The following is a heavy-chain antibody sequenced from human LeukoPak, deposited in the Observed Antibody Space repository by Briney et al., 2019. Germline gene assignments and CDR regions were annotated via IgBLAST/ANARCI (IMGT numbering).Heavy chain of an antibody. J-gene: IGHJ4*02. CDR1: GFTFDDYA. CDR2: ISWNSGSI. Sequence: GGSLRLSCAASGFTFDDYAMHWVRQAPGKGLEWVSGISWNSGSIGYADSVKGRFTISRDNAKNSLYLQMNSLRAEDTALYYCAKNYCDSSGALDYWGQGTMVNVS. CDR3: AKNYCDSSGALDY. V-gene: IGHV3-9*01. D-gene: IGHD3-22*01.